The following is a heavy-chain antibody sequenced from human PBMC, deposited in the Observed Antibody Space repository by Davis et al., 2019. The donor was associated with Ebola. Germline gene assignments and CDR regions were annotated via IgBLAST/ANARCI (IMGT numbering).Heavy chain of an antibody. Sequence: SETLSLTCTVSGGSISSYYWSWIRQPPGKGLEWIGYIYYSGSTNYNPSLKSRVTISVDTSKNQFSLKLSSVTAADTAVYYCARDLGSRADYWGQETLVTVSS. D-gene: IGHD3-10*01. V-gene: IGHV4-59*01. CDR3: ARDLGSRADY. CDR1: GGSISSYY. J-gene: IGHJ4*02. CDR2: IYYSGST.